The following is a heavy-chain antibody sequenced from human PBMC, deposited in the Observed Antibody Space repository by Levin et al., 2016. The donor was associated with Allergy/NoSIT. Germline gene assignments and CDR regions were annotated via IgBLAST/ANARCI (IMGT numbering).Heavy chain of an antibody. V-gene: IGHV4-59*01. CDR3: ARVRWQLVVEGFDY. CDR2: IYYRGST. D-gene: IGHD6-13*01. CDR1: GGSISSYY. J-gene: IGHJ4*02. Sequence: SETLSLTCTVSGGSISSYYWSWIRQPPGKGLEWIANIYYRGSTNYNPSLKSRVTISVDTSKNQVSLKLSSVTAADTAVYYCARVRWQLVVEGFDYWGQGTLVTVSS.